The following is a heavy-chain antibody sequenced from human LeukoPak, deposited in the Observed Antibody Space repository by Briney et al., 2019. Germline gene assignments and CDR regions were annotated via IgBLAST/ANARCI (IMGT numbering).Heavy chain of an antibody. CDR3: ARKRPNYFDY. CDR2: ISYDGSNK. Sequence: GGSLRLSCAASGFTFSSYAMHWVRQAPGKGLEWVAVISYDGSNKYYADSVKGRFTISRDNSKNTLYLQMNSLRAEDTALYYCARKRPNYFDYWGQGTLVTVSS. J-gene: IGHJ4*02. CDR1: GFTFSSYA. V-gene: IGHV3-30-3*01.